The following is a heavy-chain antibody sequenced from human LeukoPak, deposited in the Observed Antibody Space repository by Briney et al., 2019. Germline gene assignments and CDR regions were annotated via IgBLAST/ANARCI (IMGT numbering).Heavy chain of an antibody. D-gene: IGHD1-1*01. CDR2: IYSSGST. CDR1: GGSISSYY. V-gene: IGHV4-59*08. CDR3: ARHLDWKGITFDS. Sequence: SETLSLTCTVSGGSISSYYWSWIRQPPGQRLEWMGYIYSSGSTKYNPSLNSRVSMSIDTSKSHFSLRLRSVTAADTAVYYCARHLDWKGITFDSWGQGLLVTVSS. J-gene: IGHJ4*02.